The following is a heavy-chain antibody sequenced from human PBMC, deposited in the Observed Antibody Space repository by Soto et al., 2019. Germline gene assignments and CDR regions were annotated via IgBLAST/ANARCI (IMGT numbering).Heavy chain of an antibody. D-gene: IGHD2-15*01. V-gene: IGHV3-23*01. CDR2: ISGSGGTT. CDR3: AKEGYCSGGSCYSSYYYYGMDV. J-gene: IGHJ6*02. Sequence: GGSLRLSCAASGFTFSSYAMSWVRQAPGKGLECVSTISGSGGTTYYADSVKGRFTISRDNSKNTLYLQMNSLRAEDTAVYYCAKEGYCSGGSCYSSYYYYGMDVWGQGTTVTVSS. CDR1: GFTFSSYA.